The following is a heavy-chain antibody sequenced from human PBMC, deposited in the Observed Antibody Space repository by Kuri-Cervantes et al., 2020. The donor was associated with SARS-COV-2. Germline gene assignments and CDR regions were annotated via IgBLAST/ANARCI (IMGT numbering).Heavy chain of an antibody. CDR3: ARGPDCSSTSCYLGFDY. V-gene: IGHV3-23*01. J-gene: IGHJ4*02. CDR1: GFTFSTYA. D-gene: IGHD2-2*01. Sequence: GGSLRLSCAASGFTFSTYAMSWVRQAPGKGLEWVSGISGSGSNTHYADSVKGRFTISRDNSKNTLDLQINSLRGEDTAVYYCARGPDCSSTSCYLGFDYWGQGTLVTVSS. CDR2: ISGSGSNT.